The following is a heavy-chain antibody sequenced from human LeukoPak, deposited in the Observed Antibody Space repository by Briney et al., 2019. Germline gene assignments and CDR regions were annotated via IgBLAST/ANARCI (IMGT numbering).Heavy chain of an antibody. CDR3: ARGDGGYYYGMDV. J-gene: IGHJ6*02. V-gene: IGHV3-48*03. CDR2: ISGSGTTV. D-gene: IGHD5-24*01. CDR1: GFSFSSYA. Sequence: GGSLRLSCAASGFSFSSYAMNWVRQAPGKGLEWVSYISGSGTTVYYADSVKVRFTISRDNAKNSLFLQINSLRAGDTAVYYCARGDGGYYYGMDVWGQGTTVTVSS.